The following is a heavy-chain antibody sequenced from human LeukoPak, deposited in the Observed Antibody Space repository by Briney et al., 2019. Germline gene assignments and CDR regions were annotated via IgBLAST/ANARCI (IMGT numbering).Heavy chain of an antibody. CDR1: GGSISSYY. Sequence: SETLSLTCTVSGGSISSYYWSWIRQPAGKGLEWIGRIYTSGSTYYNPSLKSRVTISVDTSKNQFSLKLSSVTAADTAVYYCASVDRTVTTDAFDIWGQGTMVTVSS. V-gene: IGHV4-4*07. D-gene: IGHD4-17*01. CDR3: ASVDRTVTTDAFDI. J-gene: IGHJ3*02. CDR2: IYTSGST.